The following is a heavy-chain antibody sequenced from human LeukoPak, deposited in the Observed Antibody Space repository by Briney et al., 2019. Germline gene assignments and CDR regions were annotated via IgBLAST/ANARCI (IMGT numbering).Heavy chain of an antibody. D-gene: IGHD2-15*01. CDR1: GYTFTSYD. CDR2: MNPNSGNT. J-gene: IGHJ5*02. CDR3: ARSGDYSVLWSPRGNWFDP. Sequence: ASVKVSCKASGYTFTSYDINWVRQATGQGLEWMGWMNPNSGNTGYAQKFQGRVTMTRNTSISTAYMELSSLRSEDTAVYYCARSGDYSVLWSPRGNWFDPWGQGTLVTVSS. V-gene: IGHV1-8*01.